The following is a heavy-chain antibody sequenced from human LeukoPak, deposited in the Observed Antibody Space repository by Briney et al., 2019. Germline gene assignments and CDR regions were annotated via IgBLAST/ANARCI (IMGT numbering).Heavy chain of an antibody. J-gene: IGHJ4*02. Sequence: WETLSLTCTVSGGSISRYYWSWIRQPPGKGLEWIGYIYYSGSTNYNPSLKSRVTISVDTSKNQFSLKLSSVTAADTAVYYCAGIRVGAANFDYWGQGTLVTVSS. CDR1: GGSISRYY. D-gene: IGHD2-15*01. V-gene: IGHV4-59*01. CDR2: IYYSGST. CDR3: AGIRVGAANFDY.